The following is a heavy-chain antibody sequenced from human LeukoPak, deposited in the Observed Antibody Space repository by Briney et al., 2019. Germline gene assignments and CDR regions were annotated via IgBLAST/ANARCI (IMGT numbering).Heavy chain of an antibody. D-gene: IGHD2-2*01. CDR3: ARSYCSSASCPSRFDY. Sequence: GSLRLSCAASGFTFSSYSMHWVRQAPGKGLEWVSSISSSSSYIYYADSVKGRFTISRDNSKNTLYLQMNSLRAEDTAVYYCARSYCSSASCPSRFDYWGQGTLVTVSS. CDR1: GFTFSSYS. J-gene: IGHJ4*02. CDR2: ISSSSSYI. V-gene: IGHV3-21*01.